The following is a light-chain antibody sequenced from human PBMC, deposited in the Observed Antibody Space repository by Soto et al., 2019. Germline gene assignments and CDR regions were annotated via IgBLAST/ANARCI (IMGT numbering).Light chain of an antibody. V-gene: IGLV2-14*01. CDR1: SSDVGGYNY. CDR2: DVS. CDR3: SSCTSSSVV. Sequence: QSALTQPASVSGSPGQSITISCTGTSSDVGGYNYVSWYQQHPGKAPKLMIYDVSNRPSGVTNRFSGSKSGNTASLTISGVQAEDEDDYYCSSCTSSSVVFGGGTTLTVL. J-gene: IGLJ2*01.